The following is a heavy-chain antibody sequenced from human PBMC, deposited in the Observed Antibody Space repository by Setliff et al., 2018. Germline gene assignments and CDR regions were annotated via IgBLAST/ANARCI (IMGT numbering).Heavy chain of an antibody. CDR1: GGSISDYY. CDR2: IYYVGTT. J-gene: IGHJ4*02. CDR3: ARGAGWCCDSSGYYYDY. V-gene: IGHV4-59*08. D-gene: IGHD3-22*01. Sequence: PSETLSLTCGGYGGSISDYYWSWIRQFPGKGLEWIGYIYYVGTTYYNPSLKSRVTISVDTSKNQFSLKLSSVTAADTAVYYCARGAGWCCDSSGYYYDYWGQGTLVTVSS.